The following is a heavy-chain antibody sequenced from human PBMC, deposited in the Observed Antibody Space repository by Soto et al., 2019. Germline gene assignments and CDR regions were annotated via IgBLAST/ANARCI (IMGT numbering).Heavy chain of an antibody. V-gene: IGHV3-23*01. CDR2: NSGSGGST. J-gene: IGHJ6*02. CDR1: GFTLRRYA. Sequence: GGSLRLSCAASGFTLRRYAMSWVRPAPGEGLEWVSANSGSGGSTYYADSVKGRFTISRDNSKNTQYLQMNSPRAEDTAVYYCAKERRYGSGVAAGHYGMDVWGQGTTVTVSS. CDR3: AKERRYGSGVAAGHYGMDV. D-gene: IGHD3-10*01.